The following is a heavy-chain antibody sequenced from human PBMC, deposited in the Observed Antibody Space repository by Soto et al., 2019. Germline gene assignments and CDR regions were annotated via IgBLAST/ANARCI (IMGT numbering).Heavy chain of an antibody. Sequence: PGGSLRLSCAASGFIFSSYAMSWVRQAPGRGLEWVSSISGSGGSTYRADSVKGRFTISRDNSKNTLYLQMNSLRAEDTAVYYCAKRNGDYDYPDYWGQGTLVTVSS. J-gene: IGHJ4*02. V-gene: IGHV3-23*01. CDR2: ISGSGGST. D-gene: IGHD4-17*01. CDR3: AKRNGDYDYPDY. CDR1: GFIFSSYA.